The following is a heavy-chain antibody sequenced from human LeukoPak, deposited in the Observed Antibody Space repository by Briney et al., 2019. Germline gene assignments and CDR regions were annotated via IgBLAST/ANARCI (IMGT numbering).Heavy chain of an antibody. CDR3: SRGITGKTSPFDT. CDR2: ISSNGNT. V-gene: IGHV3-53*01. D-gene: IGHD1/OR15-1a*01. CDR1: GFVVSNNY. Sequence: GGSLRLSCAASGFVVSNNYMNWVRQAPGKGLEWVSVISSNGNTYYLDSVKGRFTISRDNSKTSLYLQMNSLRAEDTAVYYYSRGITGKTSPFDTWGQGTLVTVSS. J-gene: IGHJ4*02.